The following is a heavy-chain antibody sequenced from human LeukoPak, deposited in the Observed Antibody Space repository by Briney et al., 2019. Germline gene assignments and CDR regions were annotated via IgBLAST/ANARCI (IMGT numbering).Heavy chain of an antibody. Sequence: SETLSLTCTVSAGSISSYYWSWIRQPPGKRLEWIGYIYYSGNTKYNPSLKSRVTISLNTSKNHFSLRLSPVTAADTAVYYCAGQPLYYDEYTWGQGTLVRVSS. V-gene: IGHV4-59*08. CDR1: AGSISSYY. D-gene: IGHD4-17*01. CDR2: IYYSGNT. J-gene: IGHJ5*02. CDR3: AGQPLYYDEYT.